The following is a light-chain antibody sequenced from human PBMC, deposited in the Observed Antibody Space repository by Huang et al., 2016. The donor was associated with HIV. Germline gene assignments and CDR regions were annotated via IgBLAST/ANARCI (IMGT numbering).Light chain of an antibody. J-gene: IGKJ2*01. CDR2: GAS. Sequence: EIVMTQSPATLSVSPGERATLSCRASQSVSSNLAWYQHKPGQAPRLLIYGASTRATGIPARFSGSESGTEFTLTISSLQSEDFAVYYCQQYNNWLLYTFGQGTKLEIK. CDR3: QQYNNWLLYT. CDR1: QSVSSN. V-gene: IGKV3-15*01.